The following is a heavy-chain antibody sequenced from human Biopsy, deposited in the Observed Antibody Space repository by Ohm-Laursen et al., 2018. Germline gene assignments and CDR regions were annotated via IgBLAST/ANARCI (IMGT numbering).Heavy chain of an antibody. CDR2: INAKTGDT. J-gene: IGHJ5*02. D-gene: IGHD3-22*01. V-gene: IGHV1-2*02. Sequence: SSVKVFCNASGYTFTGYHVHWVRQAPGQGLEWMGWINAKTGDTNYAQKFQGRVTMTRDTSISTAYVDLISLRSDDTAVYYCTRGSYYYDSLAYYYWFDPWGQGTLVTVSS. CDR3: TRGSYYYDSLAYYYWFDP. CDR1: GYTFTGYH.